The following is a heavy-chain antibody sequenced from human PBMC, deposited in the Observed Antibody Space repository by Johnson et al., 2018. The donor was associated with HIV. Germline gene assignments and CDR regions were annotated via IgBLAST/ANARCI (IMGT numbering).Heavy chain of an antibody. CDR1: GFTFNRYG. V-gene: IGHV3-30*02. CDR2: IRYDGSNK. Sequence: QMQLVESGGGVVQPGGSLRLSCAASGFTFNRYGMHWVRQAPGKGLEWLAFIRYDGSNKYYADSVKGRFTISRDNSKNTLYLQMNSLRAEDTAVYYCAPRGRVGGSYGDAFDIWGQGTMVTVSS. D-gene: IGHD1-26*01. CDR3: APRGRVGGSYGDAFDI. J-gene: IGHJ3*02.